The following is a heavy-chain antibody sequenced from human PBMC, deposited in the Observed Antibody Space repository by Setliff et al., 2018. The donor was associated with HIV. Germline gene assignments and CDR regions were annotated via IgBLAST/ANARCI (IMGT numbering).Heavy chain of an antibody. Sequence: SGESLKISCAASGFAFSSYGMHWVRQAPGKRLEYVSAISNTGDHTYYADSVKGRFTISRDNSKNRLDLQMGSLRAEDMAVYYCASNFRSGYWYFDLWGRGTLVTVSS. CDR3: ASNFRSGYWYFDL. CDR2: ISNTGDHT. CDR1: GFAFSSYG. V-gene: IGHV3-64*02. D-gene: IGHD2-15*01. J-gene: IGHJ2*01.